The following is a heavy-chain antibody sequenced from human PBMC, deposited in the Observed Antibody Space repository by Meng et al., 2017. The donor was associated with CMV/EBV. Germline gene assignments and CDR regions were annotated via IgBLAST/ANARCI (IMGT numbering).Heavy chain of an antibody. J-gene: IGHJ4*02. CDR3: AKDRALWFGEPGAFDY. CDR2: IWNDGSNK. D-gene: IGHD3-10*01. CDR1: GVNCSGDG. V-gene: IGHV3-33*06. Sequence: GVNCSGDGMERGREARGKGVEWVEVIWNDGSNKYYADCVKGRFTISRDNSKNTLYLQMNSLRAEDTAVYYCAKDRALWFGEPGAFDYWGQGTLVTVSS.